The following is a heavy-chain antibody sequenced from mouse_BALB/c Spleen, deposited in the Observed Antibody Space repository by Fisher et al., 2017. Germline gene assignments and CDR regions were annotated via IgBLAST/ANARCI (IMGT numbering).Heavy chain of an antibody. D-gene: IGHD4-1*01. V-gene: IGHV1-69*02. J-gene: IGHJ4*01. CDR3: TRYWDAYAMDY. Sequence: KFKGKATLTADKSSSTAYMQLSSLTNEDSAVYYCTRYWDAYAMDYWGQGTSVTVSS.